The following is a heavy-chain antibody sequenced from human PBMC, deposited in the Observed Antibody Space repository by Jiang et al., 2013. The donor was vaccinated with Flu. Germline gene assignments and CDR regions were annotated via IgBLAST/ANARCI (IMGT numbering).Heavy chain of an antibody. J-gene: IGHJ4*02. D-gene: IGHD2-2*01. Sequence: SQTLSLTCAISGDSVSSNSAAWNWIRQSPSRGFEWLGRTYYRSKWYNDYAVSVKSRITINPDTSKNQFSLQLNSVTPEDTAVYYCARGIPICSSTSCYDVGEHFDYWGQGTLVTVSS. CDR2: TYYRSKWYN. CDR3: ARGIPICSSTSCYDVGEHFDY. V-gene: IGHV6-1*01. CDR1: GDSVSSNSAA.